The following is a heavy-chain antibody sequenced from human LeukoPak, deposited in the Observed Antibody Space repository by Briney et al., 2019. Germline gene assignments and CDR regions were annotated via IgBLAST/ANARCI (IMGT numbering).Heavy chain of an antibody. V-gene: IGHV3-23*01. D-gene: IGHD2-2*01. CDR1: GFSFSTYS. CDR3: AKDQYCSSTSCAHFDY. CDR2: ISGSGGST. Sequence: GGSLRLSCAASGFSFSTYSMNWVRQAPGKGLEWVSAISGSGGSTYYADSVKGRFTISRDNSKNTLYLQMNSLRAEDTAVYYCAKDQYCSSTSCAHFDYWGQGTLVTVSS. J-gene: IGHJ4*02.